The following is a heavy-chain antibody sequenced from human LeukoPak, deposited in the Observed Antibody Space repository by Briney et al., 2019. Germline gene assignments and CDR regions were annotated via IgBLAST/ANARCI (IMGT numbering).Heavy chain of an antibody. CDR2: IKQDESET. Sequence: GGSLRLSCAASGFTFSGYWMSWVRQAPGKGLEWVANIKQDESETYYVDSMKGRFTISRDNAKNSLFIQMDSLRAEDTAVYFCAREVSHWFFDVWGRGALVTVSS. CDR1: GFTFSGYW. CDR3: AREVSHWFFDV. V-gene: IGHV3-7*01. J-gene: IGHJ2*01.